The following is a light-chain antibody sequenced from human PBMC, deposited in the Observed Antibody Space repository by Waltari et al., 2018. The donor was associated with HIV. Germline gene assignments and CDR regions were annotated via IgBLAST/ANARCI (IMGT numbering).Light chain of an antibody. CDR1: QGIDTW. Sequence: DIQLTQSPSSVSASVGDKVTITCRASQGIDTWVVWYQQKPGEAPKLLIYAASSLHSGVPSRFSGSGSGTDFTLTISSLQPEDFATYYCQQAHSFPFTFGQGTRLEI. J-gene: IGKJ5*01. CDR2: AAS. V-gene: IGKV1-12*02. CDR3: QQAHSFPFT.